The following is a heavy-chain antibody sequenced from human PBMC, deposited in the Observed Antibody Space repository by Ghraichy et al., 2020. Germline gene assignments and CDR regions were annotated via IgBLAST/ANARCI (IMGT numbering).Heavy chain of an antibody. D-gene: IGHD1-26*01. CDR3: ARHSSSSNHRVGATYPFDY. Sequence: SETLSLTCTVSGGSISSSSYYWGWIRQPPGKGLEWIGSIYYSGSTYYNPSLKSRVTISVDTSKNQFSLKLSSVTAADTAVYYCARHSSSSNHRVGATYPFDYWGQGTLVTVSS. CDR1: GGSISSSSYY. CDR2: IYYSGST. J-gene: IGHJ4*02. V-gene: IGHV4-39*01.